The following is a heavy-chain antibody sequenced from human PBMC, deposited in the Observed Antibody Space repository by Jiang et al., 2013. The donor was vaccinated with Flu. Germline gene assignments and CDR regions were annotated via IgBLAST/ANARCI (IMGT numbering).Heavy chain of an antibody. CDR1: GYTFTSYA. V-gene: IGHV1-3*01. D-gene: IGHD3-3*01. Sequence: SGAEVKKPGASVKVSCKASGYTFTSYAMHWVRQAPGQRLEWMGWINAGNGNTKYSQKFQGRVTITRDTSASTAYMELSSLRSEDTAVYYCARDRVAWDFWSGSNYYYGMDVWGQGTTVTVSS. CDR3: ARDRVAWDFWSGSNYYYGMDV. J-gene: IGHJ6*02. CDR2: INAGNGNT.